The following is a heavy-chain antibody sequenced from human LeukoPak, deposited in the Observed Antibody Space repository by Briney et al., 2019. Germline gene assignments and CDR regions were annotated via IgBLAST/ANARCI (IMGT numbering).Heavy chain of an antibody. CDR1: GGSVSSGYYY. Sequence: PSETLSLTCTVSGGSVSSGYYYWSWIRQPPGKGLEFIGYIYYDGSSNYNPSLNSRVTISVDTSKNQFSLKLSSVTAADTAVYYCARQLDTDAFDIWGQGTMVTVSS. J-gene: IGHJ3*02. D-gene: IGHD1-1*01. CDR3: ARQLDTDAFDI. V-gene: IGHV4-61*01. CDR2: IYYDGSS.